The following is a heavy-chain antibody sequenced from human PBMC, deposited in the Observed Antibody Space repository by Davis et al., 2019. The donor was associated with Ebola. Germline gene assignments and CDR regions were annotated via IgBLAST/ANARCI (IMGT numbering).Heavy chain of an antibody. V-gene: IGHV3-23*01. CDR3: AKRGLTFGTDDAFDI. J-gene: IGHJ3*02. Sequence: GESLKISCAASGFTVSSNYMSWVRQAPGKGLEWVSVISGGGGATYYADSVKGRFTISRDNSKNTLYLQMNSLRAEDTAVYYCAKRGLTFGTDDAFDIWGQGTMVTVSS. D-gene: IGHD4/OR15-4a*01. CDR1: GFTVSSNY. CDR2: ISGGGGAT.